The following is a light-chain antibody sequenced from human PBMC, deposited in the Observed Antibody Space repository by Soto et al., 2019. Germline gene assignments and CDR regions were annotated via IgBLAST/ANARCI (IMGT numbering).Light chain of an antibody. CDR3: MEGTHWPHT. V-gene: IGKV2-30*01. CDR2: KVS. CDR1: ESLVYSDGNTY. J-gene: IGKJ1*01. Sequence: VVMTQSPLSLPVTLGQPASISCRSNESLVYSDGNTYLNWLQQRPGQSPRRVIYKVSNRDSGVPDRFSGSWSGNDFTLKISRVETEDLGVNYYMEGTHWPHTFGQGTKVEIK.